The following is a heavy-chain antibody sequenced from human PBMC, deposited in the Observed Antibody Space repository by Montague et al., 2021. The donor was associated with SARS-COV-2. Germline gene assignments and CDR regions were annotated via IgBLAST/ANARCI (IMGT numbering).Heavy chain of an antibody. D-gene: IGHD3-9*01. CDR3: ARHRKDYDILTGYSTSFYYDMDV. J-gene: IGHJ6*02. V-gene: IGHV4-59*08. CDR1: GGSNSRYY. Sequence: SLSLVCTVSGGSNSRYYWSWIRQPPGKGLEWIGYVSDSGSDYNPSLKNRVSISVDTSKKLLSLSLSSVTAADTAIYYCARHRKDYDILTGYSTSFYYDMDVWGQGTTVTVSS. CDR2: VSDSGS.